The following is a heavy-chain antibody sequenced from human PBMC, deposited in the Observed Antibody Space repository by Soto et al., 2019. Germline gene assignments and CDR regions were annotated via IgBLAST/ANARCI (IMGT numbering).Heavy chain of an antibody. D-gene: IGHD6-19*01. CDR2: MYYSGST. CDR1: GGSISSYY. CDR3: IEGSDWSRAFDY. J-gene: IGHJ4*02. V-gene: IGHV4-59*01. Sequence: SETLSLTCTVSGGSISSYYWSWVRQPPGKGLEWIGYMYYSGSTNYNPSLKSRVTMSVDTSKKRFSLKLTSVTAADTAIYYCIEGSDWSRAFDYWGQGALVTVSS.